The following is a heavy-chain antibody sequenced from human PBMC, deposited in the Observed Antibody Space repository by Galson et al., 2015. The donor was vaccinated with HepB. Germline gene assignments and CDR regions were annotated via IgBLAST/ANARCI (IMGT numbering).Heavy chain of an antibody. CDR1: GFTFSGYW. Sequence: SLRLSCAASGFTFSGYWMHWVRQAPGKGLVWVSRINSDGRTTIYADSVKGRFTISRDNAKNTLYLQLNSLRAEDTAVYYCAREYKEDGYPFTWGQGTLVTVSS. CDR2: INSDGRTT. D-gene: IGHD3-22*01. CDR3: AREYKEDGYPFT. V-gene: IGHV3-74*01. J-gene: IGHJ4*02.